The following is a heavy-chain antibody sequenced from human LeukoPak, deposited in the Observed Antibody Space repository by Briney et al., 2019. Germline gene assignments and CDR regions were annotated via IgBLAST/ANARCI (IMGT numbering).Heavy chain of an antibody. V-gene: IGHV4-61*02. CDR3: ARDNASLRIVGMHDAFDI. Sequence: SQTLSLTCTVSGGSISSGSYYWSWIRQPAGKGLEWIGRVYTTGSTNYNPSLKSRVTISLDTSKNQFSLKLTSVTAADTAVYYCARDNASLRIVGMHDAFDIWGQGTMVTVSS. D-gene: IGHD1-26*01. CDR2: VYTTGST. CDR1: GGSISSGSYY. J-gene: IGHJ3*02.